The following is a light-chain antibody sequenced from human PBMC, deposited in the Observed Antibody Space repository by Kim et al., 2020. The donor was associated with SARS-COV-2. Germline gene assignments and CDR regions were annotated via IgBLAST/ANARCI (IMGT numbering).Light chain of an antibody. CDR1: RDINGW. CDR3: QHYGTFPYT. Sequence: DIQMIQSPSTLSASVGDRVTITCRASRDINGWLAWYQHKPGHAPKLLIYKASNLQSEVPSRFSGSGSGRQFTLTIISLQPDDFATYYCQHYGTFPYTFGQGTRLEI. V-gene: IGKV1-5*03. CDR2: KAS. J-gene: IGKJ2*01.